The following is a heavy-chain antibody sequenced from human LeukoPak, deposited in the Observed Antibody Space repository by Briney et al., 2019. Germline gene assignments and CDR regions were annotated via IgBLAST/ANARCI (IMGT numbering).Heavy chain of an antibody. J-gene: IGHJ3*01. D-gene: IGHD1-14*01. Sequence: GGSLRLSCVVSGFTLSDSDMNWVRQAPGKGLEYVSVLFRGGGTNYADSVKGRFTISRDNSKNTLYLQMNSLRVEDTAIYYCARDLVPEFWGPGTMVTVSS. V-gene: IGHV3-53*01. CDR2: LFRGGGT. CDR3: ARDLVPEF. CDR1: GFTLSDSD.